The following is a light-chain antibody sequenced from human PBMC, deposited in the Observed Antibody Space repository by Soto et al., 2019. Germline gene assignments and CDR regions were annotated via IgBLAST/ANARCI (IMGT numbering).Light chain of an antibody. Sequence: QSALTQPASVSGSPGQSITISCTGTRNDIGSYNYVSWYQQHPGKAPKLMIFEVTNRPSGVSNRFSGSKSGNTASLTISGLQAEDEADYYCAAWDDSLNAWVFGGGTKVTV. CDR1: RNDIGSYNY. CDR2: EVT. CDR3: AAWDDSLNAWV. V-gene: IGLV2-14*01. J-gene: IGLJ3*02.